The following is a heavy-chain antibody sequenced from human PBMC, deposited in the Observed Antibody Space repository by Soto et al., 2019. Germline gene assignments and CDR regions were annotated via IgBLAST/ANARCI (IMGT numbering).Heavy chain of an antibody. D-gene: IGHD5-18*01. CDR1: GFTFSSYA. J-gene: IGHJ4*02. CDR2: ISYDGSNK. V-gene: IGHV3-30-3*01. CDR3: AWGIQLYYFDY. Sequence: QVQLVESGGGVVQPGRSLRLSCAASGFTFSSYAMHWVRQAPGKGLEWVAVISYDGSNKYYADSVKGRFTISRDNSKNTLYLQMNSLRAEDTAVYYWAWGIQLYYFDYWGQGTLVTVSS.